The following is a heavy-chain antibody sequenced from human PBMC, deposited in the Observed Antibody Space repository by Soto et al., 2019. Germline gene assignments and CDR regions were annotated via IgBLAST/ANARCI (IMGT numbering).Heavy chain of an antibody. CDR1: GFTFSNYG. J-gene: IGHJ4*02. CDR3: AKDLWFGESLKYYFDY. CDR2: ISNGGSNK. V-gene: IGHV3-30*18. Sequence: ASGFTFSNYGMHWVRQAPGKGLEWVAVISNGGSNKYYADSVKGRFTISRDNSKNTLYLQMNSLRAEDTAVYYCAKDLWFGESLKYYFDYWGQGILVTVSS. D-gene: IGHD3-10*01.